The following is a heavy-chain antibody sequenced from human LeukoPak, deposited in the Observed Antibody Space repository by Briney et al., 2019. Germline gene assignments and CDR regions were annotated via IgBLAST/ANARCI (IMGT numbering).Heavy chain of an antibody. V-gene: IGHV5-51*01. CDR1: GYSFTSYW. D-gene: IGHD2-15*01. CDR3: ARARYCSGGNCFSDWFDP. J-gene: IGHJ5*02. CDR2: VYPGDSDG. Sequence: RGESLKISCKGSGYSFTSYWIGWVRQMPGKGLEWMGIVYPGDSDGKCSPSFQGQVTISADKSISTAYLQWSSLKASDTAMYYCARARYCSGGNCFSDWFDPWGQGTLVTVSS.